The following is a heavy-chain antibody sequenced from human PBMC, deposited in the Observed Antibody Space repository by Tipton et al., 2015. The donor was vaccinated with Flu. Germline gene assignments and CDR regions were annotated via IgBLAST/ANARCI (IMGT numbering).Heavy chain of an antibody. CDR1: GGSISSYY. CDR3: ARDWSMITFGGVIVMDYFDY. Sequence: TLSLTCTVSGGSISSYYWSWIRQPAGKGLEWIGSIYYSGSTYYNPSLKSRVTISVDTSKNQFSLKLSSVTAADTAVYYCARDWSMITFGGVIVMDYFDYWGQGTLVTVSS. V-gene: IGHV4-4*07. D-gene: IGHD3-16*02. CDR2: IYYSGST. J-gene: IGHJ4*02.